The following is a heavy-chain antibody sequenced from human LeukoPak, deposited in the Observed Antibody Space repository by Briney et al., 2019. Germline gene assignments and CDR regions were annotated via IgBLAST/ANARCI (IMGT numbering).Heavy chain of an antibody. V-gene: IGHV3-48*04. CDR1: GFNVSYYS. CDR2: ISFSNSTL. Sequence: PGGSLRLSCAASGFNVSYYSMNWVRQAPGKGLEWVSYISFSNSTLYYADSVRGRFTISRDNAKNSLSLQMNSLRAEDTAVYYCARDASGSYFDYWGQGTLVTVSS. D-gene: IGHD1-26*01. J-gene: IGHJ4*02. CDR3: ARDASGSYFDY.